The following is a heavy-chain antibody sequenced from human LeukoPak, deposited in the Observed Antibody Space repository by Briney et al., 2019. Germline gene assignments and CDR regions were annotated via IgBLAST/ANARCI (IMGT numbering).Heavy chain of an antibody. V-gene: IGHV5-51*01. Sequence: GESLKISCKGSGYSFTSYWIGWVRQMPGKGLEWMGIIYPGDSDTRYSPSFQGQVTISADKSISTAYLQWSSLKASDTAMYYCARHGATTMVPVNWFDPWGQGTLVTVSS. CDR3: ARHGATTMVPVNWFDP. CDR1: GYSFTSYW. D-gene: IGHD3-10*01. CDR2: IYPGDSDT. J-gene: IGHJ5*02.